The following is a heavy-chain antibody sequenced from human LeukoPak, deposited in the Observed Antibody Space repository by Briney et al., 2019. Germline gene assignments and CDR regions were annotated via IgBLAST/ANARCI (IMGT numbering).Heavy chain of an antibody. CDR2: IYYRGST. CDR1: GGSIRSYY. D-gene: IGHD3-22*01. J-gene: IGHJ4*02. CDR3: ARWDYYDSSGYSY. Sequence: SETLSLTCTASGGSIRSYYWSWIRQPPGQGLAWIGYIYYRGSTNYNPSLKSRVTISVDTSKNQFSLKLSSVTAADTAVYYCARWDYYDSSGYSYWGQGTLVTVSS. V-gene: IGHV4-59*01.